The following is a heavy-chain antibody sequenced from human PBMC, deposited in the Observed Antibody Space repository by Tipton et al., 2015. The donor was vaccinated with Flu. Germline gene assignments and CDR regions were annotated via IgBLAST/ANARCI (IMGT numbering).Heavy chain of an antibody. CDR1: GYTFTSYG. Sequence: QLVQSGAEVKKPGASVKVSCKASGYTFTSYGISWVRQAPGQGLEWMGWISAYNGNTNYAQKLQGRVTMTTDTSTSTAYMELRSLRSDDTAVYYCARFLEVGRYFDWSLGGYYFDYWGQGTLVPVSS. CDR2: ISAYNGNT. CDR3: ARFLEVGRYFDWSLGGYYFDY. J-gene: IGHJ4*02. D-gene: IGHD3-9*01. V-gene: IGHV1-18*01.